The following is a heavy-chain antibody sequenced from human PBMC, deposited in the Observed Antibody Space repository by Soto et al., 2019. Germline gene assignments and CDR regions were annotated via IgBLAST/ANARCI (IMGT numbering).Heavy chain of an antibody. V-gene: IGHV4-31*03. CDR2: FYYTGTT. CDR3: ATGGTWFPFEH. D-gene: IGHD6-13*01. Sequence: QVQLQESGPGLVKPSQTLSLTCTVSGGSISSDGYYWTWIRQHPGKGLEWIGYFYYTGTTDYNPSLKSRVTISVDTTKNQFSLKLTSMTAADTAVYYCATGGTWFPFEHWGQGTLVTVSS. J-gene: IGHJ4*02. CDR1: GGSISSDGYY.